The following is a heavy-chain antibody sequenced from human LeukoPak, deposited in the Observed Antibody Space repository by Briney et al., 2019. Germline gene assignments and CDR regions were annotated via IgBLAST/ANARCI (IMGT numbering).Heavy chain of an antibody. CDR1: GYTFTLCY. Sequence: ASVKVSCKPSGYTFTLCYMYWLRQAPGQGLEWMGWINPNSGGTNYAQKFQGRVTMTSDTSISTAFMELSRLRSDDTAVYYCARGWGNGVRPMTQGYWGQGTLVTVSS. CDR2: INPNSGGT. D-gene: IGHD3-22*01. J-gene: IGHJ4*02. V-gene: IGHV1-2*02. CDR3: ARGWGNGVRPMTQGY.